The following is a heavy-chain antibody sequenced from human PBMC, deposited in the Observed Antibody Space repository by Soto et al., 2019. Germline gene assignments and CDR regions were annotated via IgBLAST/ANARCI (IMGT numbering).Heavy chain of an antibody. J-gene: IGHJ4*02. Sequence: GGSLRLSCAASGFTFSSYAMSWVRQAPGKGLEWVSAISGSGGSTYYADSVKGRFTISRDNSKNTLYLQMNSLRAEDTAVYYCAKARTMGIGVPELDYWGQGTLVTVSS. V-gene: IGHV3-23*01. D-gene: IGHD3-10*01. CDR2: ISGSGGST. CDR1: GFTFSSYA. CDR3: AKARTMGIGVPELDY.